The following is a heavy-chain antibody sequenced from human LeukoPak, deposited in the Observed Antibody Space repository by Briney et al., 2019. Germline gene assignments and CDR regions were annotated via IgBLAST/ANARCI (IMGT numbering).Heavy chain of an antibody. J-gene: IGHJ5*02. CDR1: GFTLSNYA. D-gene: IGHD3-9*01. CDR2: ITGSDGSS. CDR3: AKWGDYDILTGYYVPDH. Sequence: GGSLRLSCAASGFTLSNYAMSWVRQAPGKGLEWVSAITGSDGSSYYADSVKGRFTISRDNSKNTLYLQVNSLRAEDTAVYYCAKWGDYDILTGYYVPDHWGQGTLVTVSS. V-gene: IGHV3-23*01.